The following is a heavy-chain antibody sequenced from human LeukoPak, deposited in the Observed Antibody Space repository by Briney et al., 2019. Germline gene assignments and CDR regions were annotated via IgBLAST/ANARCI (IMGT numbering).Heavy chain of an antibody. J-gene: IGHJ4*02. D-gene: IGHD4-17*01. CDR3: TRGSYGDYEY. Sequence: GGSLRLSCAASGFTFSSYTTNWVRQAPGKGLEWVASISVNSDHKPYADSVKGRFTISRDNAKNSLYLQMNSLAVDDTAVYFCTRGSYGDYEYWGQGNLVIVSS. CDR2: ISVNSDHK. V-gene: IGHV3-21*01. CDR1: GFTFSSYT.